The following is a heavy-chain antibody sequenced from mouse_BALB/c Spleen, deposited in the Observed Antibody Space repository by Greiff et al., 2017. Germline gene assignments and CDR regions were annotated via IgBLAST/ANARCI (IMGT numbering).Heavy chain of an antibody. Sequence: EVKLMESGGGLVQPGGSRKLSCAASGFTFSSFGMHWVRQAPEKGLEWVAYISSGSSTIYYADTVKGRFTISRDNPKNTLFLQMTSLRSEDTAMYYCARNRWAYWGQGTLVTVSA. CDR1: GFTFSSFG. CDR2: ISSGSSTI. D-gene: IGHD2-14*01. V-gene: IGHV5-17*02. CDR3: ARNRWAY. J-gene: IGHJ3*01.